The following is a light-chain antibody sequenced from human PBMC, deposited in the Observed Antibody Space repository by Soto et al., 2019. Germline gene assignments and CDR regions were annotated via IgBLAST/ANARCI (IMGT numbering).Light chain of an antibody. J-gene: IGKJ4*01. CDR1: QSVAGD. V-gene: IGKV3-15*01. CDR2: AAS. CDR3: QQYNKWPLT. Sequence: EIVLTQSPVTLSVSPGEGATLSCRASQSVAGDLAWYQQTPGQVPRLLIYAASTRATGIPARFSGSGSGTDFTLTISSLQSESFAVYYCQQYNKWPLTFGGGTKVEIK.